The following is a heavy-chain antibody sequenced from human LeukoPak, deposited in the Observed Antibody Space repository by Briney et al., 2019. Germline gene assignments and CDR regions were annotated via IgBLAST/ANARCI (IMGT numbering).Heavy chain of an antibody. CDR3: ARGDRLLWFGESYFDY. CDR1: GFTFSSYA. Sequence: GGSLRLSCAASGFTFSSYAMHWVRQAPGKGLEWVAVISYDGSNKYYADSVKGRFTISRDNSKNMLYLQMNSLRAEDTAVYYCARGDRLLWFGESYFDYWGQGTLVTVSS. CDR2: ISYDGSNK. D-gene: IGHD3-10*01. V-gene: IGHV3-30-3*01. J-gene: IGHJ4*02.